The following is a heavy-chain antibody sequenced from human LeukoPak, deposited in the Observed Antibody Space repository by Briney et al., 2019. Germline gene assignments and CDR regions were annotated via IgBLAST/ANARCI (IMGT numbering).Heavy chain of an antibody. Sequence: GGSLRLSCAASGFTFNNYTMSWVRQAPGKGLEWVSTISIKGDRTYYVDSVKGRFTISRDNSNSTLFLQMNSLGAEGTAIYYCAKKGTVVTPGLYFDYWGQGILVTVSS. V-gene: IGHV3-23*01. CDR3: AKKGTVVTPGLYFDY. CDR1: GFTFNNYT. D-gene: IGHD4-23*01. CDR2: ISIKGDRT. J-gene: IGHJ4*02.